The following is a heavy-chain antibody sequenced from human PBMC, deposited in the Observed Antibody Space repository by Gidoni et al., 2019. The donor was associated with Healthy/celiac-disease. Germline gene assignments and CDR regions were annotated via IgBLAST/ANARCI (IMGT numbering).Heavy chain of an antibody. CDR3: ARVRGMDIVATIRGGFDY. D-gene: IGHD5-12*01. CDR1: GYTFTGYY. V-gene: IGHV1-2*02. CDR2: INPNSGGT. J-gene: IGHJ4*02. Sequence: QVQLVQSGAEVKKPGASVKVSCKASGYTFTGYYMHWGRQAPGQGLEWMGWINPNSGGTNYAQKFQGRVTMTRDTSISTAYMELSRLRSDDTAVYYCARVRGMDIVATIRGGFDYWGQGTLVTVSS.